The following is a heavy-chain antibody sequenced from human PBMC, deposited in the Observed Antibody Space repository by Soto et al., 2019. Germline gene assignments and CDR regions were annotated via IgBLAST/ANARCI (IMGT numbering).Heavy chain of an antibody. CDR1: GGTFSSYA. CDR3: ARDSLGVRGVIPYGHNWFVP. Sequence: WASVKVSCKASGGTFSSYAISWVRQAPGQGLEWMGGIIPIFGTANYAQKFQGRVTITADKSTSTAYMELSSLRSEDTAVYYCARDSLGVRGVIPYGHNWFVPWGQGTLVTVSS. J-gene: IGHJ5*02. D-gene: IGHD3-10*01. V-gene: IGHV1-69*06. CDR2: IIPIFGTA.